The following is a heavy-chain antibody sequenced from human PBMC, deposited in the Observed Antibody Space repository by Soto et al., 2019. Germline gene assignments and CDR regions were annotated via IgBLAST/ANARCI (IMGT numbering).Heavy chain of an antibody. CDR3: ATSLGYCSGGSCPPMDV. J-gene: IGHJ6*04. V-gene: IGHV1-24*01. CDR2: FDPEDGET. Sequence: ASVKVSCKVSGYTLTELSMHWVRQAPGKGLEWMGGFDPEDGETIYAQKFQGRVTMTEDTSTDTAYMELSSLRSEDTAVYYCATSLGYCSGGSCPPMDVWGKGTTVTVSS. CDR1: GYTLTELS. D-gene: IGHD2-15*01.